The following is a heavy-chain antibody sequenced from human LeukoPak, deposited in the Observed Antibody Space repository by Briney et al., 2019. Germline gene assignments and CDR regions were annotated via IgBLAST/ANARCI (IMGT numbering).Heavy chain of an antibody. CDR1: GFTFSSYS. D-gene: IGHD6-6*01. Sequence: GGSLRLSCAASGFTFSSYSMNWVRQAPGKGLEWVSSISSNSYIYYADSVKGRFTISRDNSKNTLYLQMNSLRAEDTAVYYCARSPFGAARPYYFDYWGQGTLVTVSS. J-gene: IGHJ4*02. CDR2: ISSNSYI. V-gene: IGHV3-21*01. CDR3: ARSPFGAARPYYFDY.